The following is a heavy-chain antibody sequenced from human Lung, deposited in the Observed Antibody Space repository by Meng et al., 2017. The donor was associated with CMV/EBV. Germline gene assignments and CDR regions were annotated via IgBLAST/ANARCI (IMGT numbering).Heavy chain of an antibody. CDR1: GYSFTSYW. J-gene: IGHJ3*02. CDR2: IYPGDSDT. Sequence: GGSLRLSCKGSGYSFTSYWIGWVRQMPGKGLEWMGIIYPGDSDTRYSPSFQGQVTISADKSISTAYLQWSSLKASDTAMYYCARGMATITGDAVDIWGQGTMVXVSS. CDR3: ARGMATITGDAVDI. D-gene: IGHD5-24*01. V-gene: IGHV5-51*01.